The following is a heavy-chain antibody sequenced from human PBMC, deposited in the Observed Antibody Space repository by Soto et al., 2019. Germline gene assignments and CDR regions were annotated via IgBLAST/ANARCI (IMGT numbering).Heavy chain of an antibody. Sequence: SQTLSLTCTVSGGSISSSSYYWGWIRQPPGKGLEWIGSIYYSGSTYYNPSLKSRVTISVDTSKNQFSLKLSSVTAADTAVYYCARHPTGRGYSSSWYFDYWGQGTLVTVSS. D-gene: IGHD6-13*01. CDR2: IYYSGST. CDR1: GGSISSSSYY. CDR3: ARHPTGRGYSSSWYFDY. J-gene: IGHJ4*02. V-gene: IGHV4-39*01.